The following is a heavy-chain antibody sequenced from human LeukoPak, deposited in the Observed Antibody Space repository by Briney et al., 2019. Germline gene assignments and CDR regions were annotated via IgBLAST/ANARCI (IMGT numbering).Heavy chain of an antibody. J-gene: IGHJ4*02. CDR3: ARGYSNYDQIYFDY. V-gene: IGHV4-61*02. Sequence: SETLSLTCTVSGGSISSGSYYWNWVRQPAGKGLEWVGRIYTSGSTNYNPSLMGRVTISVDTSKNQFSLKLSSVTAADTAVYYCARGYSNYDQIYFDYWGQGTLVTVSS. CDR2: IYTSGST. CDR1: GGSISSGSYY. D-gene: IGHD4-11*01.